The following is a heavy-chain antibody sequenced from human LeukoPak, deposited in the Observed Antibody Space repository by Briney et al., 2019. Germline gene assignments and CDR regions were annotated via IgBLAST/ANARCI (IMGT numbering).Heavy chain of an antibody. CDR3: ARVSAWYEFDY. D-gene: IGHD6-19*01. CDR1: GDSVSNTSAA. J-gene: IGHJ4*02. V-gene: IGHV6-1*01. Sequence: QTLSLTCAISGDSVSNTSAAWTWIRQSPPRGLEWLGRTYYRSRWYNDYAVSVKSRIIINPDTSKNQFSLQLNSVTPEDTAVYYCARVSAWYEFDYWGQGTLVTVSS. CDR2: TYYRSRWYN.